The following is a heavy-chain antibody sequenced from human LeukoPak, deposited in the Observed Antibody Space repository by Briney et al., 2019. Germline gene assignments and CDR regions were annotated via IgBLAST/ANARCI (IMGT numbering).Heavy chain of an antibody. CDR2: ISGSGSST. Sequence: GGSLRLSCAASGFAFSSYAMTWVRQAPGKGLEWVSAISGSGSSTFYADSVKGRFTISRDNSKYTLYLQMNSLRAEDTAKYYCAQTSGSGNYYYYYYGMDVWGQGTTVTVSS. CDR1: GFAFSSYA. D-gene: IGHD3-10*01. CDR3: AQTSGSGNYYYYYYGMDV. V-gene: IGHV3-23*01. J-gene: IGHJ6*02.